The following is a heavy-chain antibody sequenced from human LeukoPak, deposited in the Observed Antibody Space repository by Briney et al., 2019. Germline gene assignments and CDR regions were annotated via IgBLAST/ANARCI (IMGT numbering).Heavy chain of an antibody. CDR1: GFTFNTYS. J-gene: IGHJ4*02. V-gene: IGHV3-48*04. CDR3: ARDLGLYDYGGNIDF. Sequence: GGSLRLSCTASGFTFNTYSMNWVRQAPGKGLEWVSYVSSSSRTIYYADSVKGRFTTSRDNAKNSLYLQMNSLRAEDTAVYYCARDLGLYDYGGNIDFWGQGTLVTVSS. D-gene: IGHD4-23*01. CDR2: VSSSSRTI.